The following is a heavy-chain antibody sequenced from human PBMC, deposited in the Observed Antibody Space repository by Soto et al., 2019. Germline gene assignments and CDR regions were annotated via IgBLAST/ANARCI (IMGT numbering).Heavy chain of an antibody. CDR1: GFTFDDYA. CDR2: ISGDGGST. CDR3: AKVTRSKRGRVQGVYYSYVRDV. V-gene: IGHV3-43*02. Sequence: GGSLRLSCAASGFTFDDYAMHWVRQAPGKGLEWVSLISGDGGSTYYADSVKGRFTISRDNSKNSLYLQMNSLRTEDPALYYGAKVTRSKRGRVQGVYYSYVRDVWAEGTTFPVSS. D-gene: IGHD6-19*01. J-gene: IGHJ6*04.